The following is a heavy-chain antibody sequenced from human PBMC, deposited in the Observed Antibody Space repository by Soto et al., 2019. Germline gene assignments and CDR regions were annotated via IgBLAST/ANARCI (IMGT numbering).Heavy chain of an antibody. CDR2: IVPMFDTT. CDR1: GGAFGSYA. D-gene: IGHD5-12*01. CDR3: TRHRGYSSGYWGQDF. J-gene: IGHJ4*02. Sequence: QVQLVQSGTEVKKPGSSVKVSCKASGGAFGSYAINWVRQAPGQGLEWMGGIVPMFDTTNYAQRFQGRVTVTADESTSTVYLELTRLRSEDTGMYYCTRHRGYSSGYWGQDFWGQVTLVTVSS. V-gene: IGHV1-69*01.